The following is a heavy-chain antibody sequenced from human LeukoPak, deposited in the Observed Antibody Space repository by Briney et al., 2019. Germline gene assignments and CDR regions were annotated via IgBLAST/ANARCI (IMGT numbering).Heavy chain of an antibody. CDR2: INWNGGST. D-gene: IGHD1-26*01. Sequence: TGGSLRLSCAASGFTFDDYGMSWVRQAPGKGLEWVSGINWNGGSTGYADSVKGRFTISRDNAKNSLYLQMNGLRAEDTALYYCARSSGSSGLDAFDIWGQGTMVTVSS. V-gene: IGHV3-20*04. CDR1: GFTFDDYG. CDR3: ARSSGSSGLDAFDI. J-gene: IGHJ3*02.